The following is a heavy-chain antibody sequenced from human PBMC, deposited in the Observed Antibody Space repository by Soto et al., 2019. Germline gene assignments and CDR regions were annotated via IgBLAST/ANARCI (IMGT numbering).Heavy chain of an antibody. V-gene: IGHV4-34*01. D-gene: IGHD3-3*01. CDR3: ANSVTYYDFWSGYYPVYFDY. CDR2: INHSGST. Sequence: QVQLQQWGAGLLKPSETLSLTCAVYGGSFSGYYWSWIRQPPGKGREWIGEINHSGSTNYNPSLKSRVTLSVDTSKNQFALKLSSVTAADTAVYYCANSVTYYDFWSGYYPVYFDYWGQVTLVTVSS. CDR1: GGSFSGYY. J-gene: IGHJ4*02.